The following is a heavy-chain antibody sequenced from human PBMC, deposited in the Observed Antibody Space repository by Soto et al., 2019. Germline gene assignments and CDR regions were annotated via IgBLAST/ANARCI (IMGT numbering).Heavy chain of an antibody. Sequence: VQRVESGGGLVQPGGSLRLSCAASGVAFSTYWMHWVRQAPGKGLLWVSRIKFDGSSTYYADSVKGRFTISRDDAKNTLFLQMNGLRVDDTAMYYCARGAKNIYAMDVWGQGTTVTVSS. CDR2: IKFDGSST. CDR3: ARGAKNIYAMDV. CDR1: GVAFSTYW. J-gene: IGHJ6*02. V-gene: IGHV3-74*01.